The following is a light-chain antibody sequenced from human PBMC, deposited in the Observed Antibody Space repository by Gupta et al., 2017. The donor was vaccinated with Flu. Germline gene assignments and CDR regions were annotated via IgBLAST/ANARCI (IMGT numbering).Light chain of an antibody. J-gene: IGLJ1*01. CDR3: GSYTDTNILHV. V-gene: IGLV2-14*03. CDR1: SSDVGGYNY. CDR2: DVT. Sequence: ITISSTGTSSDVGGYNYDSWYQPYPGKAPKFLIYDVTYRPSGVSDRFSGSKSGSTASLTISGLQAEDEADYYCGSYTDTNILHVFGSGTKVTVL.